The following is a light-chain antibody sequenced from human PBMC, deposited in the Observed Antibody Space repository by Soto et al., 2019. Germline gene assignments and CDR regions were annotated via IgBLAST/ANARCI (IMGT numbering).Light chain of an antibody. J-gene: IGKJ1*01. CDR3: LQHSTYPLT. CDR2: AAS. CDR1: QGIRND. V-gene: IGKV1-17*01. Sequence: DIQMTQFPSSLSASVGDRVTITCRASQGIRNDLGWYQQKPGKAPKRLIYAASSLQSGVPSRFSGSGSGTEFTLSNNSLEPEDHASFYWLQHSTYPLTFGQGPKVEMK.